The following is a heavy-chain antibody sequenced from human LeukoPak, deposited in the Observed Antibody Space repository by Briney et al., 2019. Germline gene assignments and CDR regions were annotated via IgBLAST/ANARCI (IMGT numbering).Heavy chain of an antibody. D-gene: IGHD6-13*01. CDR2: IYYSGST. V-gene: IGHV4-59*12. J-gene: IGHJ4*02. Sequence: SETLSLTCTVSGGSISSYYWSWIRQPPGKGLEWIGSIYYSGSTYYNPSLKSRVTISVDTSKNQFSLKLSSVTAADTAVYYCARDGIAAAGTGDYWGQGTLVTVSS. CDR3: ARDGIAAAGTGDY. CDR1: GGSISSYY.